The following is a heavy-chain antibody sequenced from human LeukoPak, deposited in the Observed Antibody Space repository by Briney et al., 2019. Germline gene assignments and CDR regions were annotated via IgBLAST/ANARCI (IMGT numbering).Heavy chain of an antibody. CDR1: GGSISSYY. D-gene: IGHD3-10*01. CDR2: IYYSGST. J-gene: IGHJ4*02. V-gene: IGHV4-59*01. Sequence: PSETLSLTCTVSGGSISSYYWSWIRQPPGKGLEWIGYIYYSGSTNYNPSLKSRVTISVDTSKNQFSLKLSSVTAADTAVYYCAREAHYYGSVSPYFDYWGQGTLVTVSS. CDR3: AREAHYYGSVSPYFDY.